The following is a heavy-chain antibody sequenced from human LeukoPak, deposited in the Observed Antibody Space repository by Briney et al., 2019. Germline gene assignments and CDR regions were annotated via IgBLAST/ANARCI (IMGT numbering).Heavy chain of an antibody. Sequence: GGSLRLSCAASGFTFSSYSMNWVRQAPGKGLGWVSVIYSGGSTYYADSVKGRFTISRDNSKNTLYLQMNSLRAEDTAVYYCARDMDVAAARYVPNYYYYGMDVWGQGTTVTVSS. J-gene: IGHJ6*02. D-gene: IGHD6-13*01. CDR1: GFTFSSYS. CDR3: ARDMDVAAARYVPNYYYYGMDV. CDR2: IYSGGST. V-gene: IGHV3-66*02.